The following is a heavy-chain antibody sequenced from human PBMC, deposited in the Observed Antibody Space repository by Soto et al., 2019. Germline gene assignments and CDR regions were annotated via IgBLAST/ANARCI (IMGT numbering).Heavy chain of an antibody. J-gene: IGHJ5*02. CDR2: ISSSSSYT. Sequence: PGGSLKPSCAASGLTFSDYYRSGIRKAPGKGLEWVSYISSSSSYTNYADSVKGRFTISRDNAKNSLYLQMQSLRAEDTDVYYCERAPSFWSARPHWFDPWGQGTLVTVSS. V-gene: IGHV3-11*06. CDR3: ERAPSFWSARPHWFDP. CDR1: GLTFSDYY. D-gene: IGHD3-3*01.